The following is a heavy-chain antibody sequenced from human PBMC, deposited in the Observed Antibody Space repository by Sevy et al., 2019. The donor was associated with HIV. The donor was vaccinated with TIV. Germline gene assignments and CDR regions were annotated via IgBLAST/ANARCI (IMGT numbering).Heavy chain of an antibody. J-gene: IGHJ3*02. D-gene: IGHD3-16*01. V-gene: IGHV3-74*01. Sequence: GGSLRLSCVASGFTFSSHWMQWVRQAPGKGLVWVSRLNCDGSDTNYADSVKGRFTISRDNAKSTLYLQMNSLRAEDTALYYCARSKVGVGDGFDNWGQGTMVTVSS. CDR3: ARSKVGVGDGFDN. CDR2: LNCDGSDT. CDR1: GFTFSSHW.